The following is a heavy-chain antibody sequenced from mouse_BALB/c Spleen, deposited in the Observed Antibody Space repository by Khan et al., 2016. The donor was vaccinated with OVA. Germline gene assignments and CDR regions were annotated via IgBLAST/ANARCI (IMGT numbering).Heavy chain of an antibody. CDR1: GYSITSGYG. J-gene: IGHJ2*01. V-gene: IGHV3-2*02. D-gene: IGHD1-2*01. CDR3: ARTARINY. Sequence: EVQLQESGPGLVKPSQSLSLTCTVTGYSITSGYGWNWIRQFPGNKLEWMGYISYSGSTNYNPSLKSRISITRNTSKNQFFLQFNSVTTDDTATYYCARTARINYWGQGTTLTVSS. CDR2: ISYSGST.